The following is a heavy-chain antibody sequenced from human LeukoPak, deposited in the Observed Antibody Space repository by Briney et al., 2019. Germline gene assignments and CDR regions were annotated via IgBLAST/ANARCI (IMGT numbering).Heavy chain of an antibody. CDR1: GGSISSYY. J-gene: IGHJ3*02. V-gene: IGHV4-59*01. CDR2: IYYSGST. D-gene: IGHD1-26*01. Sequence: SETLSLTCTVSGGSISSYYWSWIRQPPGKGLEWIGYIYYSGSTNYNPSLKSRVTISVDTSKNQFSLKLSSVTAADTAVYYCARENWESASDIWGQGTMVTVSS. CDR3: ARENWESASDI.